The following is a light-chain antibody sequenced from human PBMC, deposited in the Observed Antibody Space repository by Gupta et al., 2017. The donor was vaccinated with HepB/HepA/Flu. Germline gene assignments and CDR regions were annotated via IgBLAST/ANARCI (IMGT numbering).Light chain of an antibody. J-gene: IGKJ1*01. V-gene: IGKV1-5*03. Sequence: DIQMTQSPSTLSASVGDRVTITCRASQSVSHWLAWYQQKPGQAPRLLIQRSSKLESGVPSRFSGSGSGTEFTLTISRLQPDDFATYYCQQNNSYSETFGQGTKVEI. CDR1: QSVSHW. CDR3: QQNNSYSET. CDR2: RSS.